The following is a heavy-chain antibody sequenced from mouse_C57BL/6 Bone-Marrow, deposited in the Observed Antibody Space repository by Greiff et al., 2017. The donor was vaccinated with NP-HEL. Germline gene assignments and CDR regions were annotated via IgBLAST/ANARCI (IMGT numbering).Heavy chain of an antibody. D-gene: IGHD2-2*01. J-gene: IGHJ3*01. V-gene: IGHV5-9-1*02. CDR2: ISSGGDYI. Sequence: EVQRVESGEGLVKPGGSLKLSCAASGFTFSSYAMSWVRQTPEKRLEWVAYISSGGDYIYYADTVKGRFTISRDNARNTLYLQMSSLKSEDTAMYYCTRAPCGYDGDWFAYWGQGTLVTVSA. CDR1: GFTFSSYA. CDR3: TRAPCGYDGDWFAY.